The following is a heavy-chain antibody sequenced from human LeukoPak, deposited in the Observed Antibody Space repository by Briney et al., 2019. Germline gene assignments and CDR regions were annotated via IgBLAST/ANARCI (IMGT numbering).Heavy chain of an antibody. J-gene: IGHJ4*02. CDR1: GFTFSGSG. CDR2: IRSKANSYAT. V-gene: IGHV3-73*01. D-gene: IGHD1-26*01. Sequence: PGGSLKLSCAVSGFTFSGSGVHWVRQASGKGLEWVGRIRSKANSYATAYAASVKGRFTISRDDSKNTAYLQMNSLKTEDTAVYYCTAQVVGVRPRWGQGTLVTVSS. CDR3: TAQVVGVRPR.